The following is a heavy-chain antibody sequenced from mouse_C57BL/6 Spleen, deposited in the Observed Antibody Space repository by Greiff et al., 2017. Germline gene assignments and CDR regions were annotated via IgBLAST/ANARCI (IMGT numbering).Heavy chain of an antibody. Sequence: VQLQQSGPELVKPGASVKISCKASGYAFSSSWMNWVKQRPGKGLEWIGRIYPGDGDTNYNGKFKGKATLTADKSSSTAYMKLSSLTAEDSAVYFCARERADYWGQGTTLTVSS. D-gene: IGHD3-3*01. J-gene: IGHJ2*01. CDR1: GYAFSSSW. CDR3: ARERADY. CDR2: IYPGDGDT. V-gene: IGHV1-82*01.